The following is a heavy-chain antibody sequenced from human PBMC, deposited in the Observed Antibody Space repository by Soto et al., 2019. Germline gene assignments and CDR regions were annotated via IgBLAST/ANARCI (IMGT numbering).Heavy chain of an antibody. V-gene: IGHV1-69*01. CDR3: ARDGGRHSGGMDY. CDR1: GGTFSSYS. Sequence: QVQLVQSGAEVKKPGSSVKVSCKASGGTFSSYSINWVRQAPGQGLEWMGEIIPIFGTANYAQKFQGRVTITADESTSTAYLVARSLRSEDRAVYYWARDGGRHSGGMDYWGQGTRVTVSS. CDR2: IIPIFGTA. J-gene: IGHJ4*02. D-gene: IGHD1-26*01.